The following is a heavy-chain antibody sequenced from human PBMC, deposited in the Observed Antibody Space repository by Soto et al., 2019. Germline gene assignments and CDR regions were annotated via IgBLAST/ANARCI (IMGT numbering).Heavy chain of an antibody. J-gene: IGHJ4*02. CDR2: IYYSGST. D-gene: IGHD6-6*01. CDR3: ARTSRFDC. Sequence: PSETLSLTCTVSGGTISSWYWSWIRQPPGKGLEWIGYIYYSGSTNCNPSLKSRVTISVDTSKNQFSLKLISVTAADTAVYYCARTSRFDCWGQGTLVTVSS. CDR1: GGTISSWY. V-gene: IGHV4-59*12.